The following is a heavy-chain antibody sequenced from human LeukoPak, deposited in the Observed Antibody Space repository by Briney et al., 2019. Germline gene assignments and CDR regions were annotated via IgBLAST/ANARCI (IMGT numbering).Heavy chain of an antibody. CDR1: GYSFTSYW. Sequence: GESLKISCKGSGYSFTSYWIGWVRQMPGKGLEWMGIIYPGDSDTRYSPSFQGQVTISADKSISTAYLQWSSLKASDYCARTMVRGVIITKDPYYYYGMDVWGQGTTVTVSS. V-gene: IGHV5-51*01. CDR3: VRGVIITKDPYYYYGMDV. D-gene: IGHD3-10*01. J-gene: IGHJ6*02. CDR2: IYPGDSDT.